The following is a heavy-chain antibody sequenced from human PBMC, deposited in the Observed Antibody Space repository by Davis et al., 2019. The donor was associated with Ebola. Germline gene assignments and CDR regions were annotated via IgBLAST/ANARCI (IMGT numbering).Heavy chain of an antibody. CDR2: ISGSGGST. D-gene: IGHD6-6*01. V-gene: IGHV3-23*01. Sequence: PGGSLRLSCTDSVITFSSYAMTWVRQAPGKGLEWVSAISGSGGSTYYADSVKGRFTISRDNSKKTLYLQMNSLRAEDTAVYYCAKDRAKQSSIAALPDYWGQGTLVTVSS. CDR1: VITFSSYA. J-gene: IGHJ4*02. CDR3: AKDRAKQSSIAALPDY.